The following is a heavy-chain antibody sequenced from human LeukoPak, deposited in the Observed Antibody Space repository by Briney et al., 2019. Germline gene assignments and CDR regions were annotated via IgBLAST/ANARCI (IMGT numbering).Heavy chain of an antibody. CDR2: ISSSSSYI. Sequence: GGSLRLSCAASGFTFSSYSMNWVRQAPGKGLEWVSSISSSSSYIYYADSVKGRFTISRDNAKNSLYLQMNSLRAEDTAVYYCARGGRRYFDWFPTNYIDYWGQGTLVTVSS. CDR3: ARGGRRYFDWFPTNYIDY. V-gene: IGHV3-21*01. J-gene: IGHJ4*02. D-gene: IGHD3-9*01. CDR1: GFTFSSYS.